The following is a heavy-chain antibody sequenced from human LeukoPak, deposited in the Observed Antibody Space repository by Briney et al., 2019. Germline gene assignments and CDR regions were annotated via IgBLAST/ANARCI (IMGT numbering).Heavy chain of an antibody. J-gene: IGHJ4*02. Sequence: GGSLRLSCAASGFTFSSYAMSWVRQAPGKGLEWVSATSGSGGSTYYSASVKGRFTISRDNSKNTLYLQMNSLRAEDTAVYYCAKDDSGYDYFGPNDYWGQGTLVTVSS. D-gene: IGHD5-12*01. CDR1: GFTFSSYA. V-gene: IGHV3-23*01. CDR3: AKDDSGYDYFGPNDY. CDR2: TSGSGGST.